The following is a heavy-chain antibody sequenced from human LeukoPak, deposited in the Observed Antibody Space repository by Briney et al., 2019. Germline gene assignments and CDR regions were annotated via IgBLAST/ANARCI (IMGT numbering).Heavy chain of an antibody. J-gene: IGHJ4*02. CDR3: ARGDAFSGDH. CDR1: GFSFTNFW. V-gene: IGHV3-7*04. CDR2: VHPEGNEK. Sequence: GGSLRLSCAVSGFSFTNFWMSWVRQAPGRGMEWVANVHPEGNEKYHVESVKGRFTISRDNTKNLLFLQMNGLRVEDTAVYYCARGDAFSGDHWGQGTLVTVSS.